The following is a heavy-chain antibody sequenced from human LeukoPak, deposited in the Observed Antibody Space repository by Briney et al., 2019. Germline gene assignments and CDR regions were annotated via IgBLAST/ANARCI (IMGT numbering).Heavy chain of an antibody. CDR2: IRYDGSEK. J-gene: IGHJ6*02. V-gene: IGHV3-30*02. D-gene: IGHD6-13*01. CDR1: GFTFSSYG. CDR3: AKVRGSSWYINYYYGMDV. Sequence: PGGSLRLSCAASGFTFSSYGMHWVRQAPGKGLEWVAFIRYDGSEKYNADSVKGRFTISRDNSKNTLYLQMNSLRAEDTAVYYCAKVRGSSWYINYYYGMDVWGQGTTVTVSS.